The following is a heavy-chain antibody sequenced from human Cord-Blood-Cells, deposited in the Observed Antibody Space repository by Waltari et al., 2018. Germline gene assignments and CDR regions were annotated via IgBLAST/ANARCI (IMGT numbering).Heavy chain of an antibody. CDR3: AKDETPPAYCGGDCYNY. Sequence: EVQLLESGGGLVQPGGSLRLSCAASGVTFSSYAMSWVRQAPGRGVRGAAGIGGSGGGTYYADSGTGRFTISRDNSKNTLYLQMNSLRAEDTAVYYCAKDETPPAYCGGDCYNYWGQGTLVTVSS. J-gene: IGHJ4*02. CDR2: IGGSGGGT. V-gene: IGHV3-23*01. D-gene: IGHD2-21*02. CDR1: GVTFSSYA.